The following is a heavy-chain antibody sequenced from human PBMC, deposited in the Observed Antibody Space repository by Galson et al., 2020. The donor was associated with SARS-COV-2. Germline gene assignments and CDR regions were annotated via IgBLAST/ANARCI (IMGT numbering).Heavy chain of an antibody. D-gene: IGHD7-27*01. J-gene: IGHJ4*02. Sequence: GGSLRLSCAASGFTFSSYGMHWVRQAPGKGLEWVAFIRYDGSNKYYADSVKGRFTISRDNSKNTLYLQMNSLRAEDTAVYYCARGDMGNDYFDYWGQGTLVTVSS. CDR3: ARGDMGNDYFDY. CDR1: GFTFSSYG. CDR2: IRYDGSNK. V-gene: IGHV3-30*02.